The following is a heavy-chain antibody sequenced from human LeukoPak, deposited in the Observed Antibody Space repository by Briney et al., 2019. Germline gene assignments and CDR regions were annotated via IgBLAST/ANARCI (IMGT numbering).Heavy chain of an antibody. CDR3: ARGPRDGSGSSYFQH. J-gene: IGHJ1*01. CDR1: GGTFNNYA. CDR2: MNPNSGNT. D-gene: IGHD3-10*01. Sequence: GASVKVSCKASGGTFNNYAISWVRQAPGQGLEWMGWMNPNSGNTGYAQKFQGRVTMTRNTSISTAYMELSSLRSDDTAVYYCARGPRDGSGSSYFQHWGQGTLVTVSS. V-gene: IGHV1-8*02.